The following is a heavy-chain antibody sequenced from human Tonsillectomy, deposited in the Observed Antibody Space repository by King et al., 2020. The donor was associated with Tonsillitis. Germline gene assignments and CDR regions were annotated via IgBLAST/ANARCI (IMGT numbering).Heavy chain of an antibody. CDR2: ISGPAGST. V-gene: IGHV3-23*04. D-gene: IGHD2-15*01. J-gene: IGHJ4*02. Sequence: VQLVESGGGLVQPGGSLRLSCAASGFTFSSYAMSWVRQAPGKGLECVSGISGPAGSTYYADSVKGRFTISRDNSKNTLYLQMNSLRAEDTALYYCAKDRDLINTPFDYWGQGSLVTVSS. CDR1: GFTFSSYA. CDR3: AKDRDLINTPFDY.